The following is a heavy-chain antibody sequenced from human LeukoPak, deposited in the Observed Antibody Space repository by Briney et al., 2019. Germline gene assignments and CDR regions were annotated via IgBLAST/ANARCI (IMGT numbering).Heavy chain of an antibody. J-gene: IGHJ6*02. V-gene: IGHV4-31*11. CDR1: GGSFSGYY. CDR2: IYYSGST. Sequence: PSETLSLTCAVYGGSFSGYYWSWIRQHPGKGLEWIGYIYYSGSTYYNPSLKSRVTISVDTSKNQFSLKLSSVTAADTAVYYCARDSSQGHYYYGMDVWGQGTTVTVSS. CDR3: ARDSSQGHYYYGMDV.